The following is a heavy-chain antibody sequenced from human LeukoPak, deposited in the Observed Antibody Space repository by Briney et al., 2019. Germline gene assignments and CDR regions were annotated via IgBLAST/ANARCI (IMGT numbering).Heavy chain of an antibody. D-gene: IGHD5-18*01. Sequence: GGSLRLSCAASGFTFSYYWMSWVRQAPGKGLEWVANIKQDGSEKYYVDSVKGRFTISRDNAKNSLYLQMNSLRAEDTAVYYCARTAGRKYSYGFGEILDYWGQGTLVTVSS. CDR3: ARTAGRKYSYGFGEILDY. J-gene: IGHJ4*02. CDR1: GFTFSYYW. CDR2: IKQDGSEK. V-gene: IGHV3-7*03.